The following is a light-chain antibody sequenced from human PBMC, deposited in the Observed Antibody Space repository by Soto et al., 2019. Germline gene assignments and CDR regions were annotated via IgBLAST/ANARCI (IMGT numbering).Light chain of an antibody. CDR1: SSNIGSNT. J-gene: IGLJ3*02. CDR2: SNN. V-gene: IGLV1-44*01. Sequence: QLVLTQPPSVSGTRGQRVTISCSGSSSNIGSNTANWYQHLPGTAPKVLIYSNNRRPSGVPDRFSGSKSGTSASLAISGLQSEDEADYYCAAWDDSLNGLVFGGGTKVTVL. CDR3: AAWDDSLNGLV.